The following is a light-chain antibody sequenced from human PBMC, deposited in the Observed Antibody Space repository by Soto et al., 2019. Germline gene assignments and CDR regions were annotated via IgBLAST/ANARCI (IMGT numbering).Light chain of an antibody. CDR3: QQTFSPPYS. V-gene: IGKV1-39*01. CDR1: QSISNS. Sequence: DIQMTQSLSSLSASVGDTVTITCRASQSISNSLSWYQQKPGKAPKFLIYVASTLQRGVPSRFICSGSRTDFTLTISSLQPEDVATYYCQQTFSPPYSFGQGTKLESK. CDR2: VAS. J-gene: IGKJ2*01.